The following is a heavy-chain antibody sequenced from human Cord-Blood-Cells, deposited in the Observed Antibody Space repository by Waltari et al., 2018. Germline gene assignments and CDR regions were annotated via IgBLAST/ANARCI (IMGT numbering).Heavy chain of an antibody. CDR2: IIPIFGTE. J-gene: IGHJ5*02. Sequence: QVQLVQSGAEVKKPGSSVKVSCKASGGTFSSYAISWVRPALGQGLEWMGGIIPIFGTENYAQKFQGRVTITADESTSTAYMELSSLRSEDTAVYYCAREAAAGNWFDPWGQGTLATVSS. CDR1: GGTFSSYA. D-gene: IGHD6-13*01. CDR3: AREAAAGNWFDP. V-gene: IGHV1-69*01.